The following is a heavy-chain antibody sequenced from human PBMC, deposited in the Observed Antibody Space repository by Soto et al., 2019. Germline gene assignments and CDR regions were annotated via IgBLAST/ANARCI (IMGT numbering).Heavy chain of an antibody. Sequence: EVQLLESGGGLVQPGGSLRLSCAASGFTFSSYVMTWVRQAPGKGLEWVSTISSSGGSTYYADSVEGRFTISRDNSKNTLYLQINSLRAEDTAVYYCAKEWSDARTREKCGLVDYWGQGTRVTVSS. V-gene: IGHV3-23*01. CDR2: ISSSGGST. CDR1: GFTFSSYV. J-gene: IGHJ4*02. CDR3: AKEWSDARTREKCGLVDY. D-gene: IGHD2-8*01.